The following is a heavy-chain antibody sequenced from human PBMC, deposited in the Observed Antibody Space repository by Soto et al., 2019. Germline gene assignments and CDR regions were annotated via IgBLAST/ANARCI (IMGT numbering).Heavy chain of an antibody. CDR2: KFRTGSS. J-gene: IGHJ6*02. Sequence: PSEPLSLTCIVPGISFDSYYWAWIRQPVGKGLEWIGHKFRTGSSTYSPSLESRGTISLDKSKNQVSLTLTSVTPADSGVYYCVAVYSSFPPTAMDGRGQGTAVSGAS. V-gene: IGHV4-4*07. CDR1: GISFDSYY. D-gene: IGHD6-6*01. CDR3: VAVYSSFPPTAMDG.